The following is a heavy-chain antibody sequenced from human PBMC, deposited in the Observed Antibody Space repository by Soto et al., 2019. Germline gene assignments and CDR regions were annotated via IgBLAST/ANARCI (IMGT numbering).Heavy chain of an antibody. CDR3: ARTNTIFGVVIIPSGAFDI. CDR2: INAGNGNT. J-gene: IGHJ3*02. CDR1: GYRFTSYA. D-gene: IGHD3-3*01. V-gene: IGHV1-3*01. Sequence: ASVKVSCKACGYRFTSYAMHWVRQAPGQRLEWMGWINAGNGNTKYSQKFQGRVTITRDTSASTAYMELSSLRSEDTAVYYCARTNTIFGVVIIPSGAFDIWGQGTMVTVSS.